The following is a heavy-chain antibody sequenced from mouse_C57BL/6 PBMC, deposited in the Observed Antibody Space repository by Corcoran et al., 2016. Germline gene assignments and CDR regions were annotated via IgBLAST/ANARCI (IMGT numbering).Heavy chain of an antibody. V-gene: IGHV1-18*01. J-gene: IGHJ4*01. CDR1: GYTFTDYN. Sequence: EVQLQQSGPELVKTGASVRIPCKASGYTFTDYNMDWVKQSHGKSLEWIGDINPDNGGTIYNQKFKGKATLTVDKSSSTAYMELRSLTSEDTAVYYCARLDSNYVKYAMDYWGQGTSVTVSS. CDR2: INPDNGGT. D-gene: IGHD2-5*01. CDR3: ARLDSNYVKYAMDY.